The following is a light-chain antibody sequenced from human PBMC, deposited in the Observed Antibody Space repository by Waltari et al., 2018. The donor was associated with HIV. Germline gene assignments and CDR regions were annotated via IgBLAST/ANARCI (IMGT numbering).Light chain of an antibody. CDR2: DDT. Sequence: SYVLTQPPSVSVAPGQTARITCAGSDIGAKSVHWHQQKPGQAPVLVVYDDTARPSGIPERFSGSNSGNTATLTISRVEAGDEADYYCQVWDSHSDHVLFGGGTKLTVL. J-gene: IGLJ2*01. CDR3: QVWDSHSDHVL. V-gene: IGLV3-21*02. CDR1: DIGAKS.